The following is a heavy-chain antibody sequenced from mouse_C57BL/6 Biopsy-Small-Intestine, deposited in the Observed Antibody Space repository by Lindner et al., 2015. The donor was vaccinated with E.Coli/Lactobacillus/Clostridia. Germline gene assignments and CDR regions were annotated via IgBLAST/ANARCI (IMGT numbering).Heavy chain of an antibody. D-gene: IGHD1-1*01. Sequence: VQLQESGPELVKPGASVKISCKASGNSFTGYYMNWVKQSPEKSLEWIGEINLSTGGTTYNQKFRARATLTVDESSSTAYMQLKSLTSEDSAVYYCARSPRGRTYPDYWGQGTTLTVSS. V-gene: IGHV1-42*01. CDR1: GNSFTGYY. J-gene: IGHJ2*01. CDR2: INLSTGGT. CDR3: ARSPRGRTYPDY.